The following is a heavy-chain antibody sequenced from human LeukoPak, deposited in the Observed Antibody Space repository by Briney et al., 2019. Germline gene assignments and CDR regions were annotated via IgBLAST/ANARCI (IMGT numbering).Heavy chain of an antibody. CDR3: AWRKYFSTWFEP. V-gene: IGHV5-51*01. Sequence: GESLKISCQGSGYIFTNYWIGWVRQTPGKGLEWVGIIYPADFDTQYSPSFHGHVTISVDKSTSTAYLQWSSLKTSDTAMYYCAWRKYFSTWFEPWGQGTLVTVSS. CDR1: GYIFTNYW. D-gene: IGHD1-14*01. J-gene: IGHJ5*02. CDR2: IYPADFDT.